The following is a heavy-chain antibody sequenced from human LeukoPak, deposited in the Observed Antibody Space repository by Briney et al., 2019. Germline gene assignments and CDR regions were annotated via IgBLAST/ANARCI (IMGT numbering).Heavy chain of an antibody. D-gene: IGHD6-13*01. CDR3: VRGCGRSSCPYYLDV. Sequence: GGSLRLSCTASVFTFSTYWMSWVRQAPGKGLEWVATIRQDGNEKHHVDPVRGRFTISRDNAKNSLYLQMDNLRAEDTAVYYCVRGCGRSSCPYYLDVWGKGTMVTVSS. V-gene: IGHV3-7*01. CDR1: VFTFSTYW. J-gene: IGHJ6*03. CDR2: IRQDGNEK.